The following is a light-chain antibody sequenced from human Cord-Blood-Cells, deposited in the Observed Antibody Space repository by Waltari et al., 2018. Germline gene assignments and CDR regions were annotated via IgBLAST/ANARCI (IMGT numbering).Light chain of an antibody. V-gene: IGKV4-1*01. J-gene: IGKJ1*01. Sequence: IVMTQSPDSLAVSLGERATINCKSSRSVLCSSNNSNILAWYQQQPAPPPMLLIYGASTRESVVPNRFGGSAAETDFTLTSSCLQAEDVAVYYCQQYYSTPTFGQGTKVEIK. CDR1: RSVLCSSNNSNI. CDR2: GAS. CDR3: QQYYSTPT.